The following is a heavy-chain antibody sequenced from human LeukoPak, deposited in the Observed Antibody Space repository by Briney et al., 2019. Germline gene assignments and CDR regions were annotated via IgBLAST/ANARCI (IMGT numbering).Heavy chain of an antibody. Sequence: GGSLRLSCAASGFTFTTYAMTWVRQAPGKGLEWVSAISDGGASTYYADSVKGRFTISRDNSKNTLYLQMNSLRAEDTAVYYCARGDYSNARGGEDFDYRGQGTLVTVSS. CDR3: ARGDYSNARGGEDFDY. V-gene: IGHV3-23*01. J-gene: IGHJ4*02. D-gene: IGHD4-11*01. CDR2: ISDGGAST. CDR1: GFTFTTYA.